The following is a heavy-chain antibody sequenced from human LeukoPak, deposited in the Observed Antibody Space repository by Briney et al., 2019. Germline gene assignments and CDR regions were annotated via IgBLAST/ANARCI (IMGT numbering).Heavy chain of an antibody. CDR1: GGSISSGGYY. D-gene: IGHD1-26*01. CDR3: ARDRSSGSWAYKFDP. CDR2: IYYSGST. Sequence: PSETLSLTCTVSGGSISSGGYYWSWIRQHPGKGLEWIGYIYYSGSTYYNPSLKSRVTISVDTSKNQFSLKLSSVTAADTAVYYCARDRSSGSWAYKFDPWGQGTLVTVSS. J-gene: IGHJ5*02. V-gene: IGHV4-31*03.